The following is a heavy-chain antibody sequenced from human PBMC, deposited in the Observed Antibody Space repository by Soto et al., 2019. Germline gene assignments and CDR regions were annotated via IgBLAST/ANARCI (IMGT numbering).Heavy chain of an antibody. CDR2: ISSSSSYI. J-gene: IGHJ4*02. V-gene: IGHV3-21*01. CDR1: GFTFSSYT. CDR3: ARILIIGTTRASYFDY. Sequence: EVQLVESGGGLVKPGGSLRLSCAASGFTFSSYTMNWVRQAPGKGLEWVSSISSSSSYIYYADSVKGRFTISRDNAKNSLYLQMNGLRAEDTAVYYCARILIIGTTRASYFDYWGQGTLVTVSS. D-gene: IGHD1-20*01.